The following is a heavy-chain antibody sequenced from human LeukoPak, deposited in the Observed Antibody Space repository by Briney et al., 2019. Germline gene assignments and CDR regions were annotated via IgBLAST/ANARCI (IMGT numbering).Heavy chain of an antibody. J-gene: IGHJ4*02. Sequence: PSQTLSLTCAVSGGSISSGGYSWSWIRQPPGKGLEWIGYIYHSGSTYYNPSLKSRVTISVDRSKNQFSLKLSSVTAADTAVYYCARGDYCSSASCSTPFDYWGQGTLVTVSS. D-gene: IGHD2-2*01. CDR2: IYHSGST. CDR3: ARGDYCSSASCSTPFDY. CDR1: GGSISSGGYS. V-gene: IGHV4-30-2*01.